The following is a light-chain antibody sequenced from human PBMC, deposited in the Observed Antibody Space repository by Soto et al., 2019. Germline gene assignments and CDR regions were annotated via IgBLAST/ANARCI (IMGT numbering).Light chain of an antibody. Sequence: EIVLTQSPATLSLSPGERATLSCRASQSINRHLAWYQQKRGQAPRLLIHDASSRATGIPDRFSGSGSGTDFTLTISRLEPEDFAVYYCQQYGSSGTFGQGTKVDIK. CDR3: QQYGSSGT. CDR2: DAS. CDR1: QSINRH. J-gene: IGKJ1*01. V-gene: IGKV3-20*01.